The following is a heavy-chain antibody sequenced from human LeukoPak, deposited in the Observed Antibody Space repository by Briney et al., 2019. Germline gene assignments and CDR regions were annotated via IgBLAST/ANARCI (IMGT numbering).Heavy chain of an antibody. Sequence: GGSLRLSCAASGFTFSNAWMSWVRQAPGKGLEWVGRIKSKTDGGTTDYAAPVKGRFTISRDDSKNTLYLQMNSLKTEDTAVYYCTTGGYYGSGSYDDAFDIWGQGTMVTVSS. V-gene: IGHV3-15*01. CDR3: TTGGYYGSGSYDDAFDI. J-gene: IGHJ3*02. CDR2: IKSKTDGGTT. D-gene: IGHD3-10*01. CDR1: GFTFSNAW.